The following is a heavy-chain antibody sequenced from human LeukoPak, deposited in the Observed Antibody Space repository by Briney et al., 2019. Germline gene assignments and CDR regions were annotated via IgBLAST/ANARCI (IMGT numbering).Heavy chain of an antibody. D-gene: IGHD6-19*01. J-gene: IGHJ6*02. CDR2: ISYDGSHE. Sequence: GGSLRLSCEASGFTFSTYGMHWVRQAPGKGLEWVSSISYDGSHEYYTASVRGRFTISRDNSKNTQSLQVNSLRAEDTAVYYCAKSSKAVAGPYYYYGWDVWGQGTTVTVSS. CDR3: AKSSKAVAGPYYYYGWDV. CDR1: GFTFSTYG. V-gene: IGHV3-30*18.